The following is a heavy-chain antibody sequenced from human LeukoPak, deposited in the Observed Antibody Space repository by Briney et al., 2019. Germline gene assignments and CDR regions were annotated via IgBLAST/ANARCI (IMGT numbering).Heavy chain of an antibody. J-gene: IGHJ4*02. V-gene: IGHV3-23*01. D-gene: IGHD6-19*01. Sequence: GGSLRLSCAASGFTFSSYAMSWVRQAPGKGLEWVSAISGSGGSTYYADSVKGRFTISRDNSKNTLYLQMNSLRAEDTAVYYCAKHGGWYGGFPPPPGYWGQGTLVTVSS. CDR3: AKHGGWYGGFPPPPGY. CDR1: GFTFSSYA. CDR2: ISGSGGST.